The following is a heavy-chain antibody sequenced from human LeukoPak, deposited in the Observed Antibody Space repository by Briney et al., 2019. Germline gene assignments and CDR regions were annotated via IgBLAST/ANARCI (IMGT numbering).Heavy chain of an antibody. V-gene: IGHV1-69*05. CDR3: ARMVRGAYNWFDP. D-gene: IGHD3-10*01. J-gene: IGHJ5*02. Sequence: SVKVSCKASGGTFSSYAISWVRQAPGQGLEWMGGIIPIFGTANYAQKFQGRVTITTDESTSTAYMELSSLRSEDTAVYYCARMVRGAYNWFDPWGQGTPVTVSS. CDR2: IIPIFGTA. CDR1: GGTFSSYA.